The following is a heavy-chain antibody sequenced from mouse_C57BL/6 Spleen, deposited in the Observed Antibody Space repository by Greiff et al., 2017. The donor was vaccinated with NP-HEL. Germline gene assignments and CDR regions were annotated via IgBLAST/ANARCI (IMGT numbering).Heavy chain of an antibody. V-gene: IGHV1-72*01. CDR2: LDPNRGGT. D-gene: IGHD2-13*01. J-gene: IGHJ4*01. CDR1: GYTFPSYW. Sequence: QVQLQQPGAELVKPGASVKLSCKASGYTFPSYWMHWVKQRPGRGLEWIGRLDPNRGGTKYNEKFKSKATLTVDKPSSTAYMQLSSLTSEDAAVYEGERVPDGDTYAMDDWGKGTTVTV. CDR3: ERVPDGDTYAMDD.